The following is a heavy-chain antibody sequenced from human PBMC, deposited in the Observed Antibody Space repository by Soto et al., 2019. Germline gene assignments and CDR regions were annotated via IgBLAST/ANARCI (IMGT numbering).Heavy chain of an antibody. J-gene: IGHJ1*01. D-gene: IGHD2-8*01. V-gene: IGHV4-39*01. CDR2: IYYSGST. CDR3: ARHEMAEYFQH. Sequence: CRRHYKPPGKGLEWIGSIYYSGSTYYNPSLKSRVTISVDMSKSQFSLKLSSVTAADTAVYYCARHEMAEYFQHWGQGTLVTVSS.